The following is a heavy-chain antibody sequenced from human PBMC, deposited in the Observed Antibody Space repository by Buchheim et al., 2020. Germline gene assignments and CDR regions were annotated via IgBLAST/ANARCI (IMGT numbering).Heavy chain of an antibody. J-gene: IGHJ6*02. CDR3: ARDPGQPIGYCSGGSCPPYGMDV. V-gene: IGHV1-69*12. D-gene: IGHD2-15*01. CDR1: GGTFSSYA. CDR2: IIPIFGTA. Sequence: QVQLVQSGAEVKKPGSSVKVSCKASGGTFSSYAISWVRQAPGQGLEWMGGIIPIFGTANYAQKFQGRVTITADESTSTAYMELSSLRSEDTAVYYCARDPGQPIGYCSGGSCPPYGMDVWGQGTT.